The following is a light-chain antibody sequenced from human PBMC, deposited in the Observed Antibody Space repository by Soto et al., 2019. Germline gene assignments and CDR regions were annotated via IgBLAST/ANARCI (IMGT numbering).Light chain of an antibody. CDR2: EVS. Sequence: QSVLTQPASVSGSPGQSITISCTGTSHDIGGYKYVSWYQQHPGKAPKLMIYEVSNRPSGVPDRFSGSKSGNTASLTVSGLQAADEADYFCKSYAGSNTYVFGSGTKLTVL. V-gene: IGLV2-8*01. CDR3: KSYAGSNTYV. J-gene: IGLJ1*01. CDR1: SHDIGGYKY.